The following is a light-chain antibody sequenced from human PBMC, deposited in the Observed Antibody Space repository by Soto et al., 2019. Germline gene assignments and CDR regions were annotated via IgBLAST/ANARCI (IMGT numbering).Light chain of an antibody. CDR2: GNS. CDR3: QSYDSSLGGWV. J-gene: IGLJ3*02. CDR1: SSNIGAGYD. V-gene: IGLV1-40*01. Sequence: QSVLTQPPSVSGAPGQRVTISCTGSSSNIGAGYDVHWYQQLPGTAPKLLIYGNSNRPSRVPDRFSGSQSGTSASLAITGLRAEDEADYYCQSYDSSLGGWVFGGGTKLTVL.